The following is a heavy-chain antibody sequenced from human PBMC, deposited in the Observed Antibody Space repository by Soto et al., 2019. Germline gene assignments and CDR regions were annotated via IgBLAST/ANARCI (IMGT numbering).Heavy chain of an antibody. CDR2: ISGNGGTT. V-gene: IGHV3-23*01. J-gene: IGHJ6*02. Sequence: GGSLRLSCTASGFTFADYAMSWVRQAPGKGLEWVSTISGNGGTTYYADSVKGRFTISRDNSKNTLYLQMNSLRAEDTAVYYCANDARATYSMDVWGQGTTVTVSS. CDR3: ANDARATYSMDV. CDR1: GFTFADYA.